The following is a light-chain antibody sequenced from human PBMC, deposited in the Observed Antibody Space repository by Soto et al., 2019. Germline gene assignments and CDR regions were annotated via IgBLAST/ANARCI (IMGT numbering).Light chain of an antibody. Sequence: DIQMTQYTSSLSASVGDRVTITCRASQTISNYLNWYQQQPGKAPKLLIYAASSLQSGVPSRFSGSGSGTDFTLTISSLQPEDFATYYCQQCYSSPLTFGGGTKVDI. V-gene: IGKV1-39*01. CDR3: QQCYSSPLT. CDR2: AAS. J-gene: IGKJ4*01. CDR1: QTISNY.